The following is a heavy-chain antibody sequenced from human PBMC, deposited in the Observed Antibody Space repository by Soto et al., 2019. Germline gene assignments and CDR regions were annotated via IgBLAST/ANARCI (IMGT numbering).Heavy chain of an antibody. CDR1: GYTFSNND. J-gene: IGHJ2*01. CDR3: ARVTRTWFFDL. V-gene: IGHV1-8*01. Sequence: QAQLAQSGAEVQKPGASVKVSCKASGYTFSNNDINWVRQAPGQGLEWMGWVNPNSGNTGYAQKFQGRVTMTRDTSTTTAYMELSSLRSEDTAVYYCARVTRTWFFDLWGRGTLVTVSS. CDR2: VNPNSGNT.